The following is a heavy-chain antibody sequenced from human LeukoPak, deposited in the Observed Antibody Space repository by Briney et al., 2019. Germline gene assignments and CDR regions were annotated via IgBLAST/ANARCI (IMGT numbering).Heavy chain of an antibody. J-gene: IGHJ4*02. CDR1: GFTFSSYG. D-gene: IGHD5-12*01. CDR3: ARVIVATIEGYFDY. CDR2: IWYDGSNK. Sequence: GRSLRLSCAASGFTFSSYGMHWVRQAPGKGLEWVAVIWYDGSNKYYVDSVKGRFTISRDNAKNSLYLQMNSLRAEDTVVYYCARVIVATIEGYFDYWGQGTLVTVSS. V-gene: IGHV3-33*01.